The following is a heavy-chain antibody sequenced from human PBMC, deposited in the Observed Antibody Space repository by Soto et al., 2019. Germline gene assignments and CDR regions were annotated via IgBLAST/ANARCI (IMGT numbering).Heavy chain of an antibody. J-gene: IGHJ2*01. Sequence: EVQLLESGGGLVQPGGSLRLSCVGSGFTFINYAMNWVRQTPGKGLEWVSTISGGGDRTFDADTVKGRFTISRDNSKNTVNLQMNSLRADDTAVYYCARKVLGSTSRPDWWYFELAGRGTLVTVSS. D-gene: IGHD2-2*01. CDR3: ARKVLGSTSRPDWWYFEL. CDR2: ISGGGDRT. V-gene: IGHV3-23*01. CDR1: GFTFINYA.